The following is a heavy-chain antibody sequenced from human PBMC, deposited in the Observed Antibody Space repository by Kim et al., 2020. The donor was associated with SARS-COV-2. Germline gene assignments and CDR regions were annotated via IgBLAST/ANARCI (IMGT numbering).Heavy chain of an antibody. CDR3: AKDKGSGWYYFDY. J-gene: IGHJ4*02. V-gene: IGHV3-23*03. CDR2: IYSGGSST. Sequence: GGSLRLSCAASGFTFASYSMSWVRQAPGKGLEWVADIYSGGSSTYYADSVKGRFTISRDNSKNTLYLQMNSLRAEDTAVYYCAKDKGSGWYYFDYWVQG. CDR1: GFTFASYS. D-gene: IGHD6-19*01.